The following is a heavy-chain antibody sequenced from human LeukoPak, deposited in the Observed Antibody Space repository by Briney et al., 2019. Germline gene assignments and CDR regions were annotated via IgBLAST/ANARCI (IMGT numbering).Heavy chain of an antibody. CDR3: ARDRIGCSSTSCFVQDNWFDP. CDR1: GGSFSGYY. CDR2: IYTSGST. D-gene: IGHD2-2*01. Sequence: SETLSLTCAVYGGSFSGYYWSWIRQPAGKGLEWIGRIYTSGSTNYNPSLKSRVTMSVDTSKNQFSLKLSSVTAADTAVYYCARDRIGCSSTSCFVQDNWFDPWGQGTLVTVSS. J-gene: IGHJ5*02. V-gene: IGHV4-4*07.